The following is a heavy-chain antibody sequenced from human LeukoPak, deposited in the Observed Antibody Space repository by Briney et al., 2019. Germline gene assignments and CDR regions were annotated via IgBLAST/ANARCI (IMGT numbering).Heavy chain of an antibody. CDR1: GIRVSSCA. CDR3: ARRRYDWGGDFAN. V-gene: IGHV3-23*01. J-gene: IGHJ4*02. Sequence: GGSLRLSCAASGIRVSSCAMGWVRQAPGKGLEWVSAIGGGGTLYYADSVRGRFSISRDISKNTLLLQMNSLRAEDTAVYYCARRRYDWGGDFANWGQGTLVTVSS. D-gene: IGHD3-16*01. CDR2: IGGGGTL.